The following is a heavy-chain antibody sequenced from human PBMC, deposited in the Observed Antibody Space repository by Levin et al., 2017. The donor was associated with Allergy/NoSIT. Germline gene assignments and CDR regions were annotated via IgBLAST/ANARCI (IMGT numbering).Heavy chain of an antibody. Sequence: GESLKISCKGSGYSFTSYWIGWVRQMPGKGLEWMGIIYPGDSDTRYSPSFQGQVTISADKSISTAYLQWSSLKASDTAMYYCARQLGSGWYGDAFDIWGQGTMVTVSS. V-gene: IGHV5-51*01. J-gene: IGHJ3*02. CDR1: GYSFTSYW. CDR2: IYPGDSDT. CDR3: ARQLGSGWYGDAFDI. D-gene: IGHD6-19*01.